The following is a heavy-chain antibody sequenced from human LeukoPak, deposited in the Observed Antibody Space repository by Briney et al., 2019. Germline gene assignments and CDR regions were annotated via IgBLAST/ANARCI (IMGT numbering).Heavy chain of an antibody. D-gene: IGHD6-6*01. CDR3: ARDFSSSSTVYYYYYMDV. J-gene: IGHJ6*03. V-gene: IGHV4-34*01. CDR2: INHSGST. CDR1: GGSFSGYY. Sequence: SETLSLTCAVYGGSFSGYYWSWIRQPPGKGLEWIGEINHSGSTNYNPSLKSRVSISLDTSKNQFSLKLSSVTAADTAIYYCARDFSSSSTVYYYYYMDVWGKGTTVTVSS.